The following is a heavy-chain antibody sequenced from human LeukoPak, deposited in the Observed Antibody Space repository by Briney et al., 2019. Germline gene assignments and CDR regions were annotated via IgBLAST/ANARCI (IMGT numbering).Heavy chain of an antibody. J-gene: IGHJ4*02. CDR2: ISWNSGSI. CDR3: AKDYTTVAGYFDY. D-gene: IGHD6-19*01. V-gene: IGHV3-9*01. Sequence: GRSLRLSCAASGFTFDDYAMHWVRQAPGKGLEWVSGISWNSGSIGYADSVKGRFTISRDNAKNSLYLQMNSLRAEDTALYYCAKDYTTVAGYFDYWGQGTLVTVSS. CDR1: GFTFDDYA.